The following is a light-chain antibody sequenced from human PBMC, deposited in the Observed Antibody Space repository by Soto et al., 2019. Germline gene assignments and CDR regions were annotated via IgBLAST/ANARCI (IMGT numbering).Light chain of an antibody. CDR2: AAS. V-gene: IGKV1-39*01. J-gene: IGKJ2*01. CDR1: QNIFSY. CDR3: QLSYILHHT. Sequence: DIPMTQSPSSLSASVGDRVTITCRASQNIFSYLSWYQHKPGKAPKLLIYAASILQSGVPSRFSSSVFGTDFVLTISCLQLEDLASVYCQLSYILHHTVGQGTRVEI.